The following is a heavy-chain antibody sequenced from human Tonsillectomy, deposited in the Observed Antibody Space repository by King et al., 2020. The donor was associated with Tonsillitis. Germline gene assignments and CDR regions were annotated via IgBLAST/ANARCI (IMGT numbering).Heavy chain of an antibody. CDR3: AHGTTADAFGF. J-gene: IGHJ3*01. V-gene: IGHV2-5*02. D-gene: IGHD4-11*01. Sequence: TLKESGPTLVKPTETLTLTCTFSGFALNTSGVGVGWIRQPPRKALEWLALIFWDDDKRYSPSLRSRLTITKDTSKNLVVLTMTNMDPVDTATYYCAHGTTADAFGFWGQGTMVTVSS. CDR1: GFALNTSGVG. CDR2: IFWDDDK.